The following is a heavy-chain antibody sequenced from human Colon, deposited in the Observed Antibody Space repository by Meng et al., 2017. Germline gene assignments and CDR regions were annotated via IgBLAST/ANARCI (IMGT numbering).Heavy chain of an antibody. J-gene: IGHJ4*02. CDR1: GFTFSSYW. V-gene: IGHV3-74*01. Sequence: GESLKISCAASGFTFSSYWMHWVRQAPGRGLAWVSRIDTDGSTTTYADSVKGRFTISRDNARNTLFMQMNSLRAEDTAVYYCVRVTRGSDHSPFGYWGQGTLVTVSS. CDR3: VRVTRGSDHSPFGY. D-gene: IGHD3-16*01. CDR2: IDTDGSTT.